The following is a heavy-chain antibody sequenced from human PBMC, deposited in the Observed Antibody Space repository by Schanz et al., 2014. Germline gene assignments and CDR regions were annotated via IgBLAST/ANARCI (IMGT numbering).Heavy chain of an antibody. D-gene: IGHD2-15*01. CDR1: GFTFRDYY. J-gene: IGHJ6*02. CDR2: ISSGSSYA. Sequence: QVQLVESGGGLVKPGGSLRLSCAASGFTFRDYYMSWIRQAPGKGLEWVSDISSGSSYANYADSVKGRFTISRDNSKNILYLQMNSLRAEDTAVYYCAKARRKSNCSGGRCFHYSYYGMDVWGQGTLVTVSS. V-gene: IGHV3-11*05. CDR3: AKARRKSNCSGGRCFHYSYYGMDV.